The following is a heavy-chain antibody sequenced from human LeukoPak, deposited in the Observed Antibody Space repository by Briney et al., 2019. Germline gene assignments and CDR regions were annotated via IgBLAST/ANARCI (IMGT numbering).Heavy chain of an antibody. J-gene: IGHJ4*02. D-gene: IGHD5-18*01. V-gene: IGHV3-30*18. Sequence: GRSLRLSCAASGFTFSSFGMHWVRQAPGKGLEWVAVVSYDGENKYYADSVKGRFTISRDNSKNTLYLQMNSLRAEDTAVYYCAKEERYSYIDYWGQGTLVTVSS. CDR2: VSYDGENK. CDR3: AKEERYSYIDY. CDR1: GFTFSSFG.